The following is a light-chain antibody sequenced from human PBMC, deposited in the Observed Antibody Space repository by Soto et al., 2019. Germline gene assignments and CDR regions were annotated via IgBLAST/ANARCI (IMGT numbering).Light chain of an antibody. V-gene: IGKV3D-15*01. CDR2: GAS. J-gene: IGKJ1*01. CDR3: QQSNSSPPT. CDR1: QSISSY. Sequence: TLVTLSPGPLSLSLGERATLSCRASQSISSYVAWYQQKPGQGPRLLIYGASTRATGTPARFSGSGSGTDFTLTINRLQPEDFVIYYCQQSNSSPPTFGHVTKVDI.